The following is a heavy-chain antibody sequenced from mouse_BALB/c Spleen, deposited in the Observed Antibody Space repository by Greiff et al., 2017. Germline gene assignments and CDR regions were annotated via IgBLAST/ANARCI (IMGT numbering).Heavy chain of an antibody. CDR3: ARSITGTSGAWFAY. CDR1: GYTFTSYT. J-gene: IGHJ3*01. Sequence: QVQLQQSAAELARPGASVKMSCKASGYTFTSYTMHWVKQRPGQGLEWIGYINPSSGYTEYNQKFKDKTTLTADKSSSTAYMQLSSLTSEDSAVYYCARSITGTSGAWFAYWGQGTLVTVSA. V-gene: IGHV1-4*02. CDR2: INPSSGYT. D-gene: IGHD4-1*01.